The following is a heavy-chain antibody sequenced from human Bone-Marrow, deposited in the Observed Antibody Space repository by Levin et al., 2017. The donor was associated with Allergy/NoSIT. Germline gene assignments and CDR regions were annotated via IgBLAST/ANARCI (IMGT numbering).Heavy chain of an antibody. Sequence: PGGSLRLSCAASGFTFNTYGMTWVRQAPGKGLEWVSIISGSGSSAYYADSVKGRFTISRDNSKNKLYLQMSSLRVEDTAVYYCAKRGGDIVPLPTATGFDYWGQGTLVTVSS. CDR3: AKRGGDIVPLPTATGFDY. D-gene: IGHD2-2*01. CDR2: ISGSGSSA. CDR1: GFTFNTYG. J-gene: IGHJ4*02. V-gene: IGHV3-23*01.